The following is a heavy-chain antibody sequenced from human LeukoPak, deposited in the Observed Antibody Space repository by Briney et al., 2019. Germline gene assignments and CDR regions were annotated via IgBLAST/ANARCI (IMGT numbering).Heavy chain of an antibody. J-gene: IGHJ4*02. Sequence: GGSLRLSCAASGFTLDDYAMHWVRQAPGKGLEGVSGISWNSGSIGYADSVKGRFTISRDNAKNSLYLQMNSLRAEDTALYYCGKQLGATRVFEYWGQGTLVTVSS. V-gene: IGHV3-9*01. CDR2: ISWNSGSI. CDR3: GKQLGATRVFEY. CDR1: GFTLDDYA. D-gene: IGHD5-12*01.